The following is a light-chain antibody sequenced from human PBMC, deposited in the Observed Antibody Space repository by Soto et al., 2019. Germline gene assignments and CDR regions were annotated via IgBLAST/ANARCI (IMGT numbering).Light chain of an antibody. CDR2: ENT. CDR1: SSNIGAVFD. CDR3: QSYDSGLSGWL. V-gene: IGLV1-40*01. Sequence: QSVLTQPPSVSGAPGQRVTISCTGSSSNIGAVFDVHWYQQVPGTAPKLRIYENTKRPSGVPDRFSGSKSGTSASLAITGRQAEDEADYYCQSYDSGLSGWLFGGGTKLTVL. J-gene: IGLJ2*01.